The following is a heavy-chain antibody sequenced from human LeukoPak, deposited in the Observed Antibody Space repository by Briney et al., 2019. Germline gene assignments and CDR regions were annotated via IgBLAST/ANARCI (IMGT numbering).Heavy chain of an antibody. D-gene: IGHD2-15*01. CDR3: ARVVGGPNYYYYYGMDV. CDR2: IYYSGST. CDR1: GGSISSYY. Sequence: SETLSLTRTVSGGSISSYYWSWIRQPPGKGLEWIGYIYYSGSTNYDPSLKSRVTISVDTSKNQFSLKLSSVTAADTAVYYCARVVGGPNYYYYYGMDVWGQGTTVTVSS. V-gene: IGHV4-59*01. J-gene: IGHJ6*02.